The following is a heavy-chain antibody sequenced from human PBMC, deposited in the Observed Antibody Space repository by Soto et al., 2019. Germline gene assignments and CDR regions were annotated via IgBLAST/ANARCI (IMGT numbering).Heavy chain of an antibody. J-gene: IGHJ6*02. Sequence: GGSLRLSCAASGFTFSSYGMHWVRQAPGKGLEWVAVIWYDGSNKYYADSVKGRFTISRDNSKNTLYLQMNSLRAEDTAVYYCARVXYYYDSSGYYYYYGMDVWGQGTTVTVSS. CDR1: GFTFSSYG. V-gene: IGHV3-33*01. D-gene: IGHD3-22*01. CDR2: IWYDGSNK. CDR3: ARVXYYYDSSGYYYYYGMDV.